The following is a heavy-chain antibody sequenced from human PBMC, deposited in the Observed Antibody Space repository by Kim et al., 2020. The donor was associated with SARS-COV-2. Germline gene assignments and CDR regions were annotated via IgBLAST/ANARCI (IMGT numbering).Heavy chain of an antibody. D-gene: IGHD3-10*01. J-gene: IGHJ4*02. CDR3: VRAKSLLWSGE. Sequence: TTFYADSVKGRFTISRDNSKKSLYLQMNGLRTEDTAVYYCVRAKSLLWSGEWGQGTLVSVSS. CDR2: TT. V-gene: IGHV3-43*01.